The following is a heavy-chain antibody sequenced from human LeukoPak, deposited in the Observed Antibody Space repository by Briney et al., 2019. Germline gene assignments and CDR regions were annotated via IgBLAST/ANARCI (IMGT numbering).Heavy chain of an antibody. J-gene: IGHJ4*02. CDR1: GFTFSDYS. V-gene: IGHV3-21*01. Sequence: GGSLRLSCTASGFTFSDYSMNWVRQAPGQGLDWVSSISSRSAYISYADSVKGRFTISRDNAKNSLYLEMNSLRAEDTAVYFCMRDRSGSYPYYFDFWGQGTLVIVSS. CDR3: MRDRSGSYPYYFDF. CDR2: ISSRSAYI. D-gene: IGHD1-26*01.